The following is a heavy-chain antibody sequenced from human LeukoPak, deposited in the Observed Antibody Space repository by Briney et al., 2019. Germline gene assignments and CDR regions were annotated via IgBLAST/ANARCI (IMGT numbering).Heavy chain of an antibody. J-gene: IGHJ4*02. D-gene: IGHD3-22*01. Sequence: SETLSFTCTVSGGSISSSSYYWGWIRQPPGKGLEWIGTIYYRGSTYYHPSLKSRVTVSVDTSKNQFSLKLSSVTAADTAVYHCARVGYDRSGYYLRPFDYWGQGTLVTVSS. CDR1: GGSISSSSYY. CDR2: IYYRGST. CDR3: ARVGYDRSGYYLRPFDY. V-gene: IGHV4-39*01.